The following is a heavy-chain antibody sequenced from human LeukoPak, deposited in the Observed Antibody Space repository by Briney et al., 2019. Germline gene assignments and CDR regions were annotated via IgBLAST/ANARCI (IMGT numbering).Heavy chain of an antibody. V-gene: IGHV1-8*01. CDR1: GYTFTSYD. D-gene: IGHD6-19*01. CDR3: AAEGGEQWLVQNY. Sequence: ASVKVSCKASGYTFTSYDINWVRQATGQGLEWMGWMNPNSGNTGYTQKFQGRVTMTRNTSISTAYMELSSLRSEDTAVYYCAAEGGEQWLVQNYWGQGTLVTVSS. J-gene: IGHJ4*02. CDR2: MNPNSGNT.